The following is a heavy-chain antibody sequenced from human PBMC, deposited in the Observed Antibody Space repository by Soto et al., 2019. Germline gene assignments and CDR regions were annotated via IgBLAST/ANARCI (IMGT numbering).Heavy chain of an antibody. V-gene: IGHV1-2*04. J-gene: IGHJ6*03. CDR3: ARGSAVDTAMVTSVYYMDV. Sequence: ASVKVSCKASGYTFTGYYMHWVRQAPGQGLEWMGWINPNSGGTNYAQKFQGWVTMTRDTSISTAYMELSRLRSDDTAVYYCARGSAVDTAMVTSVYYMDVWGKGTTVTVS. CDR1: GYTFTGYY. D-gene: IGHD5-18*01. CDR2: INPNSGGT.